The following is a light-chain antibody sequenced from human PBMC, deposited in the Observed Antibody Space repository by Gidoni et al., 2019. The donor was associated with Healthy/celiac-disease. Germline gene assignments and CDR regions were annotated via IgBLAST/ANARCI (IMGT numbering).Light chain of an antibody. Sequence: EIVLTQSPGTLSLSPGERATPSCRASQSVSSSYLAWYQQKPGQAPRLLIYGASSRATGIPDRFSGSGSGTDFTLTISRLEPEDFAVYYCQQYGSSPKNTFGQGTKLEIK. CDR3: QQYGSSPKNT. J-gene: IGKJ2*01. CDR1: QSVSSSY. V-gene: IGKV3-20*01. CDR2: GAS.